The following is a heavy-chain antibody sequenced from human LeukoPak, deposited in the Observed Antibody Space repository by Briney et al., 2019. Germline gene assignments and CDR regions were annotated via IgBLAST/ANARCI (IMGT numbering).Heavy chain of an antibody. V-gene: IGHV3-74*01. J-gene: IGHJ4*02. CDR1: GFPFSSYW. CDR3: SSQIWLGELFAHY. D-gene: IGHD3-10*01. CDR2: INSDGSTT. Sequence: PGGSLRLLCAASGFPFSSYWMHCVRQAPGKGRVWVSRINSDGSTTNYADSVKCRFTISRDNAKNTLYLQMNSLRAEDTAVYYCSSQIWLGELFAHYWGQGTLVTVSS.